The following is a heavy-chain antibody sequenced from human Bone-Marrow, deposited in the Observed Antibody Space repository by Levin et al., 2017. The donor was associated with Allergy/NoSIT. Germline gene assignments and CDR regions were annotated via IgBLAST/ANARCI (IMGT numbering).Heavy chain of an antibody. J-gene: IGHJ6*03. Sequence: ASVKVSCKASGYTFTGYYMHWVRQAPGQGLEWMGWINPNSGGTNYAQKFQGRVTMTRDTSISTAYMELSRLRSDDTAVYYCARDLGRREQNWNRYYYYYYMDVWGKGTTVTVSS. CDR1: GYTFTGYY. CDR3: ARDLGRREQNWNRYYYYYYMDV. CDR2: INPNSGGT. V-gene: IGHV1-2*02. D-gene: IGHD1-1*01.